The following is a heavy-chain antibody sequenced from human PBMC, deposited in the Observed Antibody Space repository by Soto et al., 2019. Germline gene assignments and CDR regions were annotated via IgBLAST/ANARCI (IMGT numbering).Heavy chain of an antibody. D-gene: IGHD3-22*01. CDR1: GGSISSGGYY. V-gene: IGHV4-31*03. Sequence: SETLSLTCTVSGGSISSGGYYWSWIRQHPGKGLEWIGYIYYSGSTYYNPSLKSRVTISVDTSKNQFSLKLSSVTAADTAVYYCARGEYYDSSGYYPGIFDYWGQGTLVTVSS. CDR2: IYYSGST. CDR3: ARGEYYDSSGYYPGIFDY. J-gene: IGHJ4*02.